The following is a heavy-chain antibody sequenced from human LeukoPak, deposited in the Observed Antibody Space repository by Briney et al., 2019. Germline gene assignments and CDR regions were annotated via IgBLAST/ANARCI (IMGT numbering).Heavy chain of an antibody. CDR1: GGSFSGYY. V-gene: IGHV4-59*01. Sequence: SETLSLTCAVYGGSFSGYYWNWIRQPPGKGLEWIGYIYYSGSTNYNPSLKSRVTISVDTSKNQFSLRLSSVTAADTAVYYCARGLGYDFWSGYPPFDYWGQGTLVTVSS. CDR2: IYYSGST. D-gene: IGHD3-3*01. CDR3: ARGLGYDFWSGYPPFDY. J-gene: IGHJ4*02.